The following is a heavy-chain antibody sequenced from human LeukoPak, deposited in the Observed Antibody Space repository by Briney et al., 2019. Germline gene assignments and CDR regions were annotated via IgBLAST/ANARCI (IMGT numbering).Heavy chain of an antibody. J-gene: IGHJ6*02. D-gene: IGHD1-26*01. CDR3: ARQRSLNYYYYYGMDV. Sequence: SVKVSCKASGGTFSSYAISWVRQAPGQGLEWMGGIIPIFGTANYAQKFQGRVTITADESTSTAYMELSSLRSEDTAVYYCARQRSLNYYYYYGMDVWGQGTTVTVSS. V-gene: IGHV1-69*01. CDR2: IIPIFGTA. CDR1: GGTFSSYA.